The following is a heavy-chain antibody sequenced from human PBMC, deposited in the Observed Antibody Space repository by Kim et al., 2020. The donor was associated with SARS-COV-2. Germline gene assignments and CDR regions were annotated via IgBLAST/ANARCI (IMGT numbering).Heavy chain of an antibody. D-gene: IGHD3-10*01. J-gene: IGHJ4*02. CDR3: ARDRGFWFGENYFDY. Sequence: QGFTGRFVFSLDTSVSTAYLQISSLKAEDTAVYYCARDRGFWFGENYFDYWGQGTLVTVSS. V-gene: IGHV7-4-1*02.